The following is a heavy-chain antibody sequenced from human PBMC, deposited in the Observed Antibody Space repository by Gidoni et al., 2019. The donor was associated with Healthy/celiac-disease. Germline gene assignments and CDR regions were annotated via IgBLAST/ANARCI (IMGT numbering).Heavy chain of an antibody. Sequence: QVQLGQSGAVVKKPGSSVKLSCKASGGTFSSYAISWVRQAPGQGLEWMGRIIPILGIANYAQKFQGRVTITADKSTSTAYMELSSLRSEDTAVYYCARDEPRQLWLQGGLDYWGQGTLVTVSS. CDR2: IIPILGIA. D-gene: IGHD5-18*01. CDR1: GGTFSSYA. J-gene: IGHJ4*02. CDR3: ARDEPRQLWLQGGLDY. V-gene: IGHV1-69*04.